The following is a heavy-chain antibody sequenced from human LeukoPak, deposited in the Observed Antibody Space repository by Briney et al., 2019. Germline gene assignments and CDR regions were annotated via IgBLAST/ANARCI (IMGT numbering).Heavy chain of an antibody. CDR1: GFTFSSYS. D-gene: IGHD3-22*01. J-gene: IGHJ6*02. Sequence: GGSLRLSCAASGFTFSSYSMNWVRQAPGKGLEWVSYISSSSSTIYYADSVKGRFTISRDNAKNSLYLQMNSLRAEDTAVYYCARVGYYDSSDYGMDVWGQGTTVTVSS. CDR2: ISSSSSTI. V-gene: IGHV3-48*01. CDR3: ARVGYYDSSDYGMDV.